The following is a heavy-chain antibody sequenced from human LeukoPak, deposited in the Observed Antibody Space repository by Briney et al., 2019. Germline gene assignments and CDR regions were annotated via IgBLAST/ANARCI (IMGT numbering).Heavy chain of an antibody. V-gene: IGHV4-4*07. CDR1: GGSISSYY. D-gene: IGHD6-13*01. CDR2: IYTSGST. J-gene: IGHJ5*02. CDR3: ASPLMRVEQQLVANWFDP. Sequence: SETLSLTCTVSGGSISSYYWSWIRQPAGKGLEWIGRIYTSGSTNYNPSLKSRVTMSVDTSKNQFSLKLSSVTAADTAVYYCASPLMRVEQQLVANWFDPWGQGTLVAVSS.